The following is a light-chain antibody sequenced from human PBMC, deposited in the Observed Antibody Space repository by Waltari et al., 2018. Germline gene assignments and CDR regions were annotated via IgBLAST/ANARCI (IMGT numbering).Light chain of an antibody. CDR3: SSYTTSSAPGV. Sequence: QSALTQPASVSGSPGQSLTISCSGTDSDVGAYDFVSWYQQHPGKAPNLIIYEVSKRPSGISNRFSASKSGNTASLTISGLQAEDEADYYCSSYTTSSAPGVFGTGTRVTVL. J-gene: IGLJ1*01. V-gene: IGLV2-14*01. CDR2: EVS. CDR1: DSDVGAYDF.